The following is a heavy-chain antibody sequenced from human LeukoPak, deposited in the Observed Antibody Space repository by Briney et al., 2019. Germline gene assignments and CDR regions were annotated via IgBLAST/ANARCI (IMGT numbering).Heavy chain of an antibody. Sequence: ASVKASCKASGYTFTSYGISWVRQAPGQGLEWMGWISAYNGNTNYAQKLQGRVTMTTDTSTSTAYMELRSLRSDDTAVYYCARTQGYCSSTSHRCAWFDPWGQGTLVTVSS. CDR3: ARTQGYCSSTSHRCAWFDP. D-gene: IGHD2-2*01. CDR2: ISAYNGNT. CDR1: GYTFTSYG. J-gene: IGHJ5*02. V-gene: IGHV1-18*01.